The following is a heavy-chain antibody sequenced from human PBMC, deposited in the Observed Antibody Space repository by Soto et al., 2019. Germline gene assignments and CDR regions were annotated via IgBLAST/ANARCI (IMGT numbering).Heavy chain of an antibody. V-gene: IGHV4-59*12. CDR1: GGSISSYY. CDR2: IYYSGST. D-gene: IGHD6-19*01. Sequence: SETLSLTCTVSGGSISSYYWSWIRQPPGKGLEWIGYIYYSGSTNYNPSLKSRVTISVDTSKNQFSLKLSSVTAADTAVYYCARGPQIYSSGWYGYYYYGMDVWGQGTTVTVSS. J-gene: IGHJ6*02. CDR3: ARGPQIYSSGWYGYYYYGMDV.